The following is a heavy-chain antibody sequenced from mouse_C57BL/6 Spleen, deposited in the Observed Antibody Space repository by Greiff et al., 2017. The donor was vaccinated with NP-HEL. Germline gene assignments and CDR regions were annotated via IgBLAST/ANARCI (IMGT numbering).Heavy chain of an antibody. CDR1: GFNIKDYY. CDR3: TTPTRYGSSSDY. J-gene: IGHJ2*01. Sequence: VQLQQSGAELVRPGASVKLSCTASGFNIKDYYMHWVKQRPEQGLEWIGRIDPEDGDTEYAPKFQGKATMTADTASNTAYLQLSSLTSEDTAVYYCTTPTRYGSSSDYWGQGTTLTVSS. D-gene: IGHD1-1*01. V-gene: IGHV14-1*01. CDR2: IDPEDGDT.